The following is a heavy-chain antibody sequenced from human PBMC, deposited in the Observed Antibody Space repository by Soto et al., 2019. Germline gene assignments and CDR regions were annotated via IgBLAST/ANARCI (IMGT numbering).Heavy chain of an antibody. CDR2: IYYSGST. Sequence: SETLSLTCTVSGGSISSYYWSWIRQPPGKGLEWIGYIYYSGSTNYNPSLKSRVTISVDTSKNQFSLKLSSVTAADTAVYYCAREGVTMVRGVILDVVYYYYYMDVWGKGTTVTVSS. D-gene: IGHD3-10*01. CDR1: GGSISSYY. V-gene: IGHV4-59*01. CDR3: AREGVTMVRGVILDVVYYYYYMDV. J-gene: IGHJ6*03.